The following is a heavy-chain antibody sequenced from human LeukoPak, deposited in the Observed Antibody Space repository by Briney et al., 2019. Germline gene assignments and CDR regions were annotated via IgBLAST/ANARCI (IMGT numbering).Heavy chain of an antibody. CDR3: ARDDSSGFDI. D-gene: IGHD3-22*01. V-gene: IGHV4-34*01. CDR1: GGSFSGYY. J-gene: IGHJ3*02. Sequence: SETLSLTCAVYGGSFSGYYWSWIRQPPGKGLEWIGEINHSGSTNYNPSLKSRVTISVDTSKNQFSLKLSSVTAADTAVYYCARDDSSGFDIRGQGTMVTVSS. CDR2: INHSGST.